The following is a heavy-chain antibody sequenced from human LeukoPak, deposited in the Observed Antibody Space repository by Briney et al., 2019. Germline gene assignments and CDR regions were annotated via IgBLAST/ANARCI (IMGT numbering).Heavy chain of an antibody. CDR1: GLSFSDYG. D-gene: IGHD3-10*01. CDR3: AKDRGFGVFFQYYFHY. J-gene: IGHJ4*02. Sequence: GGSLRLSCAASGLSFSDYGMRWVRQAPGKGLEWVAVISYDGSNKYYADSVKGRFTISRDNSKNTLYLQMNSLRAEDTAVYYCAKDRGFGVFFQYYFHYWGQGTLVTVSS. V-gene: IGHV3-30*18. CDR2: ISYDGSNK.